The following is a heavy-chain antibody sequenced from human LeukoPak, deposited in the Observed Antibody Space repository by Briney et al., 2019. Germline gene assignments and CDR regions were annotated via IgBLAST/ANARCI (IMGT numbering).Heavy chain of an antibody. CDR3: ARDSSGYPKFDY. J-gene: IGHJ4*02. V-gene: IGHV1-8*02. Sequence: ASVKVSCKASGYTFTSYDINWVRQATGQGLEWMGWMNPNSGNTGHAQKLQGRVTMTTDTSTSTAYMELRSLRSDDAAVSYCARDSSGYPKFDYWGQGTLVTVSS. CDR2: MNPNSGNT. D-gene: IGHD5-12*01. CDR1: GYTFTSYD.